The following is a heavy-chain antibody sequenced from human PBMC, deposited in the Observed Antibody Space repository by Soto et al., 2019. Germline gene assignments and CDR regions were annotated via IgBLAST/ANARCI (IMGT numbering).Heavy chain of an antibody. V-gene: IGHV3-23*01. CDR2: ISGSGGST. CDR3: AKGVSTMKVVYAQGDAFDI. D-gene: IGHD3-22*01. J-gene: IGHJ3*02. CDR1: GFTFSSYA. Sequence: PGGSLRLSCAASGFTFSSYAMSWVRQAPGKGLEWVSAISGSGGSTYYADSVKGRFTISRDNSKNTLYLQMNSLRAEDTAVYYCAKGVSTMKVVYAQGDAFDIWSQGTMVTVSS.